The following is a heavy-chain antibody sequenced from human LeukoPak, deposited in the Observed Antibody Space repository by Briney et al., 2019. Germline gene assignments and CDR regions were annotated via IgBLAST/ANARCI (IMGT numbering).Heavy chain of an antibody. V-gene: IGHV3-33*06. CDR1: GFTFDDYG. Sequence: PGGSLRLSCAASGFTFDDYGMSWVRQAPGKGLEWVAVIWYDGSNKYYADSVKGRFTISRDNSKNTLYLQMNSLRAEDTAVYYCAKDRDDSWYFDLWGRGTLVTVSS. CDR2: IWYDGSNK. D-gene: IGHD3-22*01. CDR3: AKDRDDSWYFDL. J-gene: IGHJ2*01.